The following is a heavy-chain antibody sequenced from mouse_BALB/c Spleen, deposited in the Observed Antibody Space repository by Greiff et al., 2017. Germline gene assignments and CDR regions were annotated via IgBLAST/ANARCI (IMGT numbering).Heavy chain of an antibody. Sequence: VQLKESGPGLVKPSQSLSLTCTVTGYSITSDYAWNWIRQFPGNKLEWMGYISYSGSTSYNPSLKSRISITRDTSKNQFFLQLNSVTTEDTATYYCARSRGYDYGFDYWGQGTTLTVSS. V-gene: IGHV3-2*02. J-gene: IGHJ2*01. CDR2: ISYSGST. CDR1: GYSITSDYA. CDR3: ARSRGYDYGFDY. D-gene: IGHD2-4*01.